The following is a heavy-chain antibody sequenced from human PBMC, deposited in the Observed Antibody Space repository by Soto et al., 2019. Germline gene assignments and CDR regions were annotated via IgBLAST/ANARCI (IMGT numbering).Heavy chain of an antibody. CDR1: GFTFSIYA. CDR2: LSYDGSSK. J-gene: IGHJ4*02. Sequence: QVQLVESGGGVVQPGRSLRLSCAASGFTFSIYAIHWVRQAPGKGLEWVALLSYDGSSKYYADSVKGRFTISRDNSKKPPHPQMNSLRTDDTAVYYCAKDGARGSASYLLDSWGQGTLVTVSS. CDR3: AKDGARGSASYLLDS. D-gene: IGHD2-2*01. V-gene: IGHV3-30*18.